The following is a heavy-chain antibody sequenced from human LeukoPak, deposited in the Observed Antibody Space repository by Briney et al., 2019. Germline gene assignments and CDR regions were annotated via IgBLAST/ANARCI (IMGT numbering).Heavy chain of an antibody. D-gene: IGHD3-10*01. CDR2: ISGSGGST. CDR1: GFTFSSYA. CDR3: AKTNSGYHYYYGMDV. J-gene: IGHJ6*02. Sequence: GGSLRLSCAASGFTFSSYAMSWVRQAPGKGLEWVSAISGSGGSTYYADSVKGRFTISRDNSKNTLYLQMNSLRAEDTAVYYCAKTNSGYHYYYGMDVWGQGTTVTVSS. V-gene: IGHV3-23*01.